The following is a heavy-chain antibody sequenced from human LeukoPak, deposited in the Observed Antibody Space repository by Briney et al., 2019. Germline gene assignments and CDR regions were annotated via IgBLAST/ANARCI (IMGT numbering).Heavy chain of an antibody. CDR2: IDPTDSYT. CDR3: ARQSRSAWYVLDF. J-gene: IGHJ4*02. V-gene: IGHV5-10-1*01. CDR1: GYSFTSNW. Sequence: GESLRISCKGSGYSFTSNWISWVRQMPGKGLEWMGRIDPTDSYTYYSPSFQGHVTISTDKSITTAFLQWSSLRASDTAIYYCARQSRSAWYVLDFWGQGTLVTVSS. D-gene: IGHD6-19*01.